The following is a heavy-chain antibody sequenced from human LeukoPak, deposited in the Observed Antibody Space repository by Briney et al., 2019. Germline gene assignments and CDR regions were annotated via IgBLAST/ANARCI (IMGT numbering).Heavy chain of an antibody. Sequence: GGSLRLSCAASGLTFSSYEMNWVRQAPGKGLEWVSYISSSGSTIYYADSVKGRFTISRDNAKNSLYLQMNSLRAGDTAVYYCARDAYQVAGSTLNDYWGQGTLVTVSS. CDR2: ISSSGSTI. V-gene: IGHV3-48*03. J-gene: IGHJ4*02. D-gene: IGHD3-16*01. CDR1: GLTFSSYE. CDR3: ARDAYQVAGSTLNDY.